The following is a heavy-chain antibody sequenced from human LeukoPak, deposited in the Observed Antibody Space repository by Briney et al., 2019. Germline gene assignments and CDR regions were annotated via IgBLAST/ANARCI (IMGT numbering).Heavy chain of an antibody. CDR2: INPSGGST. Sequence: GASVKVSCKASGYTFTNYYIHWVRQAPGQGLQWMGMINPSGGSTIYAQKFQGRVTMTRDMSTSTVYMDLSSLRSEDTAVYYCARVVSTTRRHDSFDIWGQGTMVTVSS. CDR1: GYTFTNYY. V-gene: IGHV1-46*01. D-gene: IGHD2/OR15-2a*01. CDR3: ARVVSTTRRHDSFDI. J-gene: IGHJ3*02.